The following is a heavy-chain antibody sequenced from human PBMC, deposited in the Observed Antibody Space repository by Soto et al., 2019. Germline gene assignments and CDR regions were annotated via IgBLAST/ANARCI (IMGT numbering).Heavy chain of an antibody. CDR1: GGSFSGYY. V-gene: IGHV4-34*01. J-gene: IGHJ4*02. CDR2: INHSGST. Sequence: SETLSLTCAVYGGSFSGYYWSWIRQPPGKGLEWIGEINHSGSTNYNPSLKSRVTISVDTSKNQFSLKLSSVTAADTAVYYCARGSPYYDILTGYYNVFNFDYWGQGTLVTVSS. D-gene: IGHD3-9*01. CDR3: ARGSPYYDILTGYYNVFNFDY.